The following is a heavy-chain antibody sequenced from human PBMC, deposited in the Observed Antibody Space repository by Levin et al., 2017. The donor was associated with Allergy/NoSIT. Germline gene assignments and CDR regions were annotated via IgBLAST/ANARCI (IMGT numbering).Heavy chain of an antibody. CDR3: ARAIGDGSGRYYFHS. Sequence: GGSLRLSCAASGFTFSSYSMNWVRQAPGEGLEWVSYISSGSSTIYYADSVKGRFTISRDNAKNSLYLQMNSLRAEDTAVYYCARAIGDGSGRYYFHSWGQGTLVIVSS. V-gene: IGHV3-48*01. CDR2: ISSGSSTI. CDR1: GFTFSSYS. D-gene: IGHD3-10*01. J-gene: IGHJ4*02.